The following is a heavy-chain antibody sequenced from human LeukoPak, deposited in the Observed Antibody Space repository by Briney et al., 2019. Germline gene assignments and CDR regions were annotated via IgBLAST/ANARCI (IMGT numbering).Heavy chain of an antibody. D-gene: IGHD6-13*01. V-gene: IGHV3-7*01. J-gene: IGHJ4*02. Sequence: PGGSLRLSCAASGFTVSQSYMSWVRQAPGKGLEWVANIKQDGSEKYYVDSVKGRFTISRDNAKNSLYLQMNSLRAEDTAVYYCARDSSSSCFDYWGQGTLVTVSS. CDR1: GFTVSQSY. CDR3: ARDSSSSCFDY. CDR2: IKQDGSEK.